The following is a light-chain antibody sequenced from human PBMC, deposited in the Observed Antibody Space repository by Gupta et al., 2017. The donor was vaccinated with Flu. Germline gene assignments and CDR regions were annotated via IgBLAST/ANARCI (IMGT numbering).Light chain of an antibody. CDR3: QSYDFSLSGWV. CDR1: SSNLGGGFA. J-gene: IGLJ2*01. Sequence: QSVLTQPPSVSGAPGQRVSISCSGNSSNLGGGFAVHWYRKLPEVAPPLLVYIDASRPLGTPDRFSASKSGFSASMTITGLRTEDEADYFCQSYDFSLSGWVFGGGTKLTVL. CDR2: IDA. V-gene: IGLV1-40*01.